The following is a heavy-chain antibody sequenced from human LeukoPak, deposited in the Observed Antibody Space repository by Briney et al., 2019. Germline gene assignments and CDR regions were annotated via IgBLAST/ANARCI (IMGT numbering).Heavy chain of an antibody. CDR1: GGSISSYY. CDR2: IYTSGST. CDR3: ARDHCSSTSCRYNYYYYYMDV. J-gene: IGHJ6*03. V-gene: IGHV4-4*07. Sequence: SETLSLTCTVSGGSISSYYWSWIRQPAGKGLEWIGRIYTSGSTNYNPSLKSRVTMSVDTSKNQLSLKLSSVTAADTAVYYCARDHCSSTSCRYNYYYYYMDVWGKGTTVTVSS. D-gene: IGHD2-2*01.